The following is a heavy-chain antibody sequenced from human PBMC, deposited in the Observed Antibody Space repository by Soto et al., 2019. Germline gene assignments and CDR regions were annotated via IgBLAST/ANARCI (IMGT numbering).Heavy chain of an antibody. V-gene: IGHV3-23*01. CDR2: ISGSGGST. Sequence: GGSLRLSCAASGFTFSSYAMSWVRQAPGKGLEWVSAISGSGGSTYYADSVKGRFTISRDNSKNTLYLQMNSLRAEDTAVYYCAKDKRDAYSSSWPYSDYWGQGTLVTVS. J-gene: IGHJ4*02. CDR1: GFTFSSYA. CDR3: AKDKRDAYSSSWPYSDY. D-gene: IGHD6-13*01.